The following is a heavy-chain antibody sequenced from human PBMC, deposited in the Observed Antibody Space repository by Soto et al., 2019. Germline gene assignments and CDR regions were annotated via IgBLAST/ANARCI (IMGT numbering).Heavy chain of an antibody. J-gene: IGHJ6*02. D-gene: IGHD2-2*01. Sequence: PGGSLRLSCAASGFTFSTYGMHWVRQAPGKGLEWVAVIWSDGSNKYYVDSVKGRFTISRDNSKNTLDLQMNSLRAEDTAVYYCARVRMGYCSRTRCYGGYYYDYGMDVWGQGTTVTVS. CDR3: ARVRMGYCSRTRCYGGYYYDYGMDV. V-gene: IGHV3-33*01. CDR1: GFTFSTYG. CDR2: IWSDGSNK.